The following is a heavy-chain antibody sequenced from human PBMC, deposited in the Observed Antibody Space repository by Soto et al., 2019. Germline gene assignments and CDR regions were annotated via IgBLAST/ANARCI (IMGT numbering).Heavy chain of an antibody. CDR1: GGTFRTES. CDR3: ARGHEDGGNSDACDV. V-gene: IGHV1-69*12. D-gene: IGHD2-21*01. Sequence: QVHLVQSGAEVKQTGSSVKVSCKYSGGTFRTESINWVRQAPGQGLEWMGGILPFFGTADYAPRFQGRVTITADGATTAAYMELSSLTSQDTAVYFCARGHEDGGNSDACDVGGQGAMVTVSS. CDR2: ILPFFGTA. J-gene: IGHJ3*01.